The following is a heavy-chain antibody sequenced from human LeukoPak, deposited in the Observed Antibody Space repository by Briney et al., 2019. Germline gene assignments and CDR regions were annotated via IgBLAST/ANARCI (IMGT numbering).Heavy chain of an antibody. J-gene: IGHJ4*02. CDR1: GFTLGRFW. CDR2: INQKGNET. D-gene: IGHD3-22*01. V-gene: IGHV3-7*01. CDR3: AADYYDTTVYGDY. Sequence: GGSLRLSCGASGFTLGRFWMAWVRQAPGKGVEGGANINQKGNETYYVDSVKGRFTIPRHNPRQSLSLQMNRLRAEDTAVYYCAADYYDTTVYGDYWGQGSLVTVSS.